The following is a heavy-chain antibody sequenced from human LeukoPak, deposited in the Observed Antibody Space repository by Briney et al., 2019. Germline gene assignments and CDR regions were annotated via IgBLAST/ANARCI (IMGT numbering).Heavy chain of an antibody. CDR3: AKSIIGYCSSTSCYKGDAFDI. V-gene: IGHV3-30*02. J-gene: IGHJ3*02. CDR2: IRYDGSNK. D-gene: IGHD2-2*02. Sequence: GGSLRLSCAASGFTFNNYGMHWVRQAPGKGLEWVAFIRYDGSNKYYADSVKGRFTISRDNSKNTLYLQMNSLRAEDTAVYYCAKSIIGYCSSTSCYKGDAFDIWGQGTMVTVSS. CDR1: GFTFNNYG.